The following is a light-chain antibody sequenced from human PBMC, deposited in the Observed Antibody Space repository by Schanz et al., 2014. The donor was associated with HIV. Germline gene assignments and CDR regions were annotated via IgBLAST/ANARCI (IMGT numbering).Light chain of an antibody. CDR3: SSYTTSSTLV. CDR1: SSDVGGYNY. V-gene: IGLV2-14*03. J-gene: IGLJ2*01. CDR2: DVR. Sequence: QSALTQPASVSGSPGQSVTISCTGTSSDVGGYNYVPQYQQHPGKAPKLLIYDVRNRPSGVSNRFSGSKSGNTASLTISGLQAEDEADYYCSSYTTSSTLVFGGGTKLTVL.